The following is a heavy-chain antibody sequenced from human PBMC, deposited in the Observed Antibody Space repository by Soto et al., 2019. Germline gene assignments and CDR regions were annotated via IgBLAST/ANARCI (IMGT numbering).Heavy chain of an antibody. V-gene: IGHV4-34*01. CDR1: CGSFSGYY. D-gene: IGHD6-13*01. J-gene: IGHJ4*02. CDR2: INHSGST. Sequence: PSETLSLTCAVYCGSFSGYYWSWIRQPPGKGLEWIGEINHSGSTNYNPSLKSRVTISVDTSKNQFSLKLSSVTAADTAVYYCARGGWDRSSWYRLPFDYWGQGNLVTVS. CDR3: ARGGWDRSSWYRLPFDY.